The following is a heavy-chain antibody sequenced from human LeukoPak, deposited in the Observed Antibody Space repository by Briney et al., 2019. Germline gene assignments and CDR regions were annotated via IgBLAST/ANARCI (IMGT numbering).Heavy chain of an antibody. CDR1: GGSISSGDYY. CDR2: IYYSGST. CDR3: ASGLQPHYYYGMDV. J-gene: IGHJ6*02. Sequence: PSETLSLTCTVSGGSISSGDYYWSWIRQPPGKGLEWIGYIYYSGSTYYNPSLKSRVTISVDTSKNQFSLKLSSVTAADMAVYYCASGLQPHYYYGMDVWGQGTTVTVSS. D-gene: IGHD5-24*01. V-gene: IGHV4-30-4*01.